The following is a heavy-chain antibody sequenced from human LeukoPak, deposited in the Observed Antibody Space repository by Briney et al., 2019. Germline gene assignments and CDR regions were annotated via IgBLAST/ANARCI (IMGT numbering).Heavy chain of an antibody. CDR1: GFTFSSYS. CDR3: ARWHWNDVIDY. Sequence: PGGSLRLSCAASGFTFSSYSMDWVRQAPGKGLEWVSSISSSSSYIYYADSVKGRFTISRDNAKNSLYLQMNSLRAEDTAVYYCARWHWNDVIDYWGQGTLVTVPS. J-gene: IGHJ4*02. V-gene: IGHV3-21*01. CDR2: ISSSSSYI. D-gene: IGHD1-1*01.